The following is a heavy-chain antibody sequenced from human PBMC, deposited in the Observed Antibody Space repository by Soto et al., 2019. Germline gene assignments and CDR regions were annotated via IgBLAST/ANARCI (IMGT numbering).Heavy chain of an antibody. CDR1: GYSFNSYW. D-gene: IGHD6-19*01. Sequence: GESLKISCQGSGYSFNSYWIIWVRQMPGKGLEWMGRIDPSDSYTNYSQSFQGHVTISADKSISTAYVQWSSLKASDTAMYFCARSYSSGWYWDYWGQGTLVTVSS. CDR3: ARSYSSGWYWDY. V-gene: IGHV5-10-1*01. J-gene: IGHJ4*02. CDR2: IDPSDSYT.